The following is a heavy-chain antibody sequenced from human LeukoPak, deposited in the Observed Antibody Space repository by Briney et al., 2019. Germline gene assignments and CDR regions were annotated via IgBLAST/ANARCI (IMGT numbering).Heavy chain of an antibody. D-gene: IGHD3-10*01. V-gene: IGHV1-18*01. CDR1: GYTFTSYG. J-gene: IGHJ6*02. CDR3: ARDRFVLLWFGEYSPYYYYGMDV. Sequence: ASVKVSCKASGYTFTSYGISWVRQAPGQGLEWMGWISAYNGNTNYAQKLQGRVTMTTDTSTSTAYMELSSLRSEDTAVYYCARDRFVLLWFGEYSPYYYYGMDVWGQGTTVTVSS. CDR2: ISAYNGNT.